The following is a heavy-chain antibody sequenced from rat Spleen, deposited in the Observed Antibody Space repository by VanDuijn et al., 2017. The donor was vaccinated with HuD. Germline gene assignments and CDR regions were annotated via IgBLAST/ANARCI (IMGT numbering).Heavy chain of an antibody. CDR2: IDYDGSSI. J-gene: IGHJ2*01. D-gene: IGHD1-6*01. Sequence: EVQLVESGGGLVQPGRSLKLSCAASGFVFSDFHLAWVRQAPTKGLEWVASIDYDGSSIYYRDSVKGRFTVSRDNAKSSLYLQMDSLRSEDTATYYCARHGYTTDYLNWFAYWGQGVMVTVSS. CDR1: GFVFSDFH. CDR3: ARHGYTTDYLNWFAY. V-gene: IGHV5-20*01.